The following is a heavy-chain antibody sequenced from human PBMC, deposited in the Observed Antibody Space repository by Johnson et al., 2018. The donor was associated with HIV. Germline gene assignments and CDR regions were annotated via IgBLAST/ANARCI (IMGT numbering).Heavy chain of an antibody. J-gene: IGHJ3*02. CDR2: ISWNSGSI. Sequence: VQLMESGGGLVQPGRSLRLSCAASGFTFDDYAMHWVRQAPGKGLEWVSGISWNSGSIGYADSVKGRFTISRDNGKNSLYLQMNSPRADDTAVYYCARDRITSLWLAPLDAFDIWGQGTMVTVSS. CDR1: GFTFDDYA. CDR3: ARDRITSLWLAPLDAFDI. V-gene: IGHV3-9*01. D-gene: IGHD6-19*01.